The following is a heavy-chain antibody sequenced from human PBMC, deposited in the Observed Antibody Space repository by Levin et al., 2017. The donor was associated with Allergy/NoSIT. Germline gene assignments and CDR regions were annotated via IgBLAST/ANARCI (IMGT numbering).Heavy chain of an antibody. V-gene: IGHV1-69*13. Sequence: SVKVSCKASGGTFSSYAISWVRQAPGQGLEWMGGIIPIFGTANYAQKFQGRVTITADESTSTAYMELSSLRSEDTAVYYCARKVLVGNYYGSGSYYTYYYGMDGWGQGTTVTVSS. CDR1: GGTFSSYA. CDR2: IIPIFGTA. CDR3: ARKVLVGNYYGSGSYYTYYYGMDG. J-gene: IGHJ6*02. D-gene: IGHD3-10*01.